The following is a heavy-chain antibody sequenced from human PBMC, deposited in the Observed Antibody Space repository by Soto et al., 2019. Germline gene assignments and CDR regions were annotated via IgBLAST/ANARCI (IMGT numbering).Heavy chain of an antibody. D-gene: IGHD3-22*01. CDR1: GFTFTSSA. CDR2: IVVGSGNT. V-gene: IGHV1-58*01. Sequence: SVKVSCKASGFTFTSSAVQWVRQARGQRLEWIGWIVVGSGNTNYAQKFQERVTITRDMTTSTAYMELSSLRSEDTAVYYCAAVRYSSGYHDAFDIWGQGTMVTVSS. CDR3: AAVRYSSGYHDAFDI. J-gene: IGHJ3*02.